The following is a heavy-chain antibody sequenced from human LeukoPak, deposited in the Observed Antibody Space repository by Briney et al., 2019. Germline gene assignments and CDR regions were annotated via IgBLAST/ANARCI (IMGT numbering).Heavy chain of an antibody. Sequence: GGSLRLSCAASGFTFSSYAMHWVRQAPGKGLEWVAVISYDGSNKYYADSVKGRFTISRDNSKNTLYLQMNSLRAEDTAVYYCARTLRGTYYYDSSGYYLDYWGQGTLVTVSS. CDR1: GFTFSSYA. D-gene: IGHD3-22*01. CDR3: ARTLRGTYYYDSSGYYLDY. CDR2: ISYDGSNK. J-gene: IGHJ4*02. V-gene: IGHV3-30-3*01.